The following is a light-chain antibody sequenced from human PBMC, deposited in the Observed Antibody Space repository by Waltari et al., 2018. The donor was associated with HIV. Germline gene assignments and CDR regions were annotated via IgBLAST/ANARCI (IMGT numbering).Light chain of an antibody. CDR1: YSNIGSDN. V-gene: IGLV1-47*02. Sequence: QSVLTQQPSASGTPGQRVTISCSGRYSNIGSDNVYWYQHLPGTAPKLLIYNNIQLPSGVPDRFSGSKSGASAYLAISGLRSEDEADYYCTGWDASLSEYVFGPGTRVTV. CDR2: NNI. J-gene: IGLJ1*01. CDR3: TGWDASLSEYV.